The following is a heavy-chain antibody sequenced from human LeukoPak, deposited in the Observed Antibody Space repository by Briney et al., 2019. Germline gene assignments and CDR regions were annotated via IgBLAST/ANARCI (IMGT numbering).Heavy chain of an antibody. J-gene: IGHJ4*02. D-gene: IGHD6-13*01. CDR2: IYYSGST. Sequence: SETLSLTCTVSGGSISSYYWSWIRQPPGKGLEWIGYIYYSGSTNYNPSLKSRVTISVDTSKNQFSLKLSSVTAADTAVYHCARLLSSSLDYWGQGTLVTVSS. CDR1: GGSISSYY. CDR3: ARLLSSSLDY. V-gene: IGHV4-59*08.